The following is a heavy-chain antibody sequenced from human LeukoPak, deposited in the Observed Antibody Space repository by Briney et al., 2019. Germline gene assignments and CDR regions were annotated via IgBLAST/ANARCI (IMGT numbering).Heavy chain of an antibody. D-gene: IGHD5-18*01. CDR1: GGSFSGYY. CDR2: INHSGST. V-gene: IGHV4-34*01. J-gene: IGHJ6*03. Sequence: SETLSLTCAVYGGSFSGYYWSWIRQPPGNGLEWIGEINHSGSTNYNPSLKSRVTISVDTSKNQFSLKLSSVTAADTAVYYCARHGYSYYYYMDVWGKGTTVTISS. CDR3: ARHGYSYYYYMDV.